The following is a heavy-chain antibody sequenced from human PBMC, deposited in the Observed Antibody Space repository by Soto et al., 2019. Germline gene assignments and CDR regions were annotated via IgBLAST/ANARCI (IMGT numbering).Heavy chain of an antibody. V-gene: IGHV3-30*18. CDR2: ISYDGSNK. Sequence: QVPLVESGGGVVQPGRSLRLSCAASGFTFSSYGMHWVRQAPGKGLEWVAVISYDGSNKYYADSVKGRFTISRDNSKNTLYLQMNSLRAEDTAVYYCAKGTFVFRFGEQEPGHFDYWGQGTLVTVSS. J-gene: IGHJ4*02. CDR3: AKGTFVFRFGEQEPGHFDY. CDR1: GFTFSSYG. D-gene: IGHD3-10*01.